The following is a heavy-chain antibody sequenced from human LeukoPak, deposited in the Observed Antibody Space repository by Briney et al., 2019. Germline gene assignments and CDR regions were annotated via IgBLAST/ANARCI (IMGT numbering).Heavy chain of an antibody. J-gene: IGHJ4*02. CDR1: GFTFSSYA. V-gene: IGHV3-30-3*01. CDR2: ISYDGSNK. Sequence: GWSLRLSCAASGFTFSSYAMHWVRQAPGKGLEWVAVISYDGSNKYYADSVKGRFTISRDNSKNTLYLQMNSLRAEDTAVYYCARSSLGLGYWGQGTLVTVSS. CDR3: ARSSLGLGY. D-gene: IGHD6-19*01.